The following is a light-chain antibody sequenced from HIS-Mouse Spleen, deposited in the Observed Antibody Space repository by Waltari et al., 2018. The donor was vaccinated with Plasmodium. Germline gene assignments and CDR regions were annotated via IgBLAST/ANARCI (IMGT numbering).Light chain of an antibody. V-gene: IGKV3-15*01. CDR2: GAS. CDR3: QQYNNWPRGT. J-gene: IGKJ1*01. Sequence: EIVMTQSPATLSVSPGERATLSCRASQSVSSNLAWYQQKPGQAPRLLIYGASTRATGSPGRFSGSGSGTEFTLTISSMQSEDFAVYYCQQYNNWPRGTFGQGTKVEIK. CDR1: QSVSSN.